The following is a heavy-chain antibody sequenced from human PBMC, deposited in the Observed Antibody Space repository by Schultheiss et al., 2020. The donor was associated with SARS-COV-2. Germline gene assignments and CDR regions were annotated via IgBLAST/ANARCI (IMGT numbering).Heavy chain of an antibody. CDR3: ANLAVAGHSGFDY. D-gene: IGHD6-19*01. J-gene: IGHJ4*02. V-gene: IGHV3-21*01. CDR2: ISSSSSYI. Sequence: GGSLRLSCAASGFTFSNAWMSWVRQAPGKGLEWVSSISSSSSYIYYADSVKGRFTISRDNAKNSLYLQMNSLRAEDTAVYYCANLAVAGHSGFDYWGQGTLVTVSS. CDR1: GFTFSNAW.